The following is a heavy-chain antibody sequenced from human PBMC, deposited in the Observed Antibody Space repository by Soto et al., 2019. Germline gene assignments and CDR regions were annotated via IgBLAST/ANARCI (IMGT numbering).Heavy chain of an antibody. CDR1: GVSISSGGFY. J-gene: IGHJ6*02. CDR3: ARIPPYYFALDV. V-gene: IGHV4-31*03. D-gene: IGHD2-21*01. Sequence: QVQLQESGPRLVKPSQTLSLSCTVSGVSISSGGFYWSWIRQHPGKGLEWIGYTYYSASTLYNPSLKSRVTISLDTSKNQFALRVTSVTAADTAVYYCARIPPYYFALDVWGQGTTVTVSS. CDR2: TYYSAST.